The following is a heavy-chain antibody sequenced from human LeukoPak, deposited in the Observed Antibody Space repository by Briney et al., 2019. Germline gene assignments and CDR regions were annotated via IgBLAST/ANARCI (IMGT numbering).Heavy chain of an antibody. V-gene: IGHV3-30*02. CDR1: GFTFSSYA. J-gene: IGHJ6*03. CDR2: IRYDGSNK. CDR3: ANRRVYYYYMDV. Sequence: GGSLRLSCAASGFTFSSYAMSWVRQAPGKGLEWVAFIRYDGSNKYYADSVKGRFTISGDNSKNTLYLQMNSLRAEDTAVYYCANRRVYYYYMDVWGKGTTVTVSS.